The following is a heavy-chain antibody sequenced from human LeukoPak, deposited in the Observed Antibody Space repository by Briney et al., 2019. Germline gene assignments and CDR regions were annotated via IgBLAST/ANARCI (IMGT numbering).Heavy chain of an antibody. Sequence: PSETLSLTCTVSGGSISSSSYYWGWIRQPPGKGLEWIGSIYYSGSTYYNPSLKSRVTISVDTSKNQFSLKLSSVTAADTAVYYCARAVLGATVDYWGQGTLVTVSS. J-gene: IGHJ4*02. CDR2: IYYSGST. D-gene: IGHD1-26*01. CDR3: ARAVLGATVDY. V-gene: IGHV4-39*07. CDR1: GGSISSSSYY.